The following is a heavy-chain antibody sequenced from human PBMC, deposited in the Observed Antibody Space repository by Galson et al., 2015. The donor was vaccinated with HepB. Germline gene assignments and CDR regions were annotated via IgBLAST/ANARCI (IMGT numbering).Heavy chain of an antibody. V-gene: IGHV3-33*08. Sequence: SLRLSCAASGFTFSSYGMHWVRQAPGKGLEWVAVIWYDGSNKYYADSVKGRFTISRDNSKNTLYLQMNSLRAEDTAVYYCARDPVTMVRGVIFYYGMDVWGQGTTVTVSS. CDR2: IWYDGSNK. CDR1: GFTFSSYG. D-gene: IGHD3-10*01. J-gene: IGHJ6*02. CDR3: ARDPVTMVRGVIFYYGMDV.